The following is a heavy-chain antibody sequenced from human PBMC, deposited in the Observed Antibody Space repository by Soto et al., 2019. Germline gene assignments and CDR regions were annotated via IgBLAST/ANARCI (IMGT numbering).Heavy chain of an antibody. J-gene: IGHJ4*02. CDR3: ARVAYSSGWHLDY. CDR1: GYTFTSYD. V-gene: IGHV1-8*01. D-gene: IGHD6-19*01. CDR2: MNPNSGNT. Sequence: GASVKVSCKASGYTFTSYDINWVRQATGQGLEWMGWMNPNSGNTGYAQKFQGRVTMTRNTSISTAYMELSSLRSEDTAVYYCARVAYSSGWHLDYWGQGTLVTVSS.